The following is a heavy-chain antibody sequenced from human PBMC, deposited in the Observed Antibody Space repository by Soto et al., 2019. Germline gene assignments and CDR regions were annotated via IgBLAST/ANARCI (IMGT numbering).Heavy chain of an antibody. CDR3: KRDLRYYDPVDY. D-gene: IGHD3-22*01. CDR2: IYFTGST. Sequence: SETLSLTCTVSGGSITSSPYFWGWIRQPPGKGLEWIGSIYFTGSTYYNPSLKSRVTISRDTSKNQFSLKLSSVTAADTAVYYVKRDLRYYDPVDYWGQGTLVTVSS. V-gene: IGHV4-39*01. CDR1: GGSITSSPYF. J-gene: IGHJ4*02.